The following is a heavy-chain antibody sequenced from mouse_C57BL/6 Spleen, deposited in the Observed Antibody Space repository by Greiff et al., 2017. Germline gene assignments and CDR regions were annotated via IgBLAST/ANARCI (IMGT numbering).Heavy chain of an antibody. CDR3: AREVGGY. J-gene: IGHJ2*01. CDR2: IYPGSGST. D-gene: IGHD3-1*01. V-gene: IGHV1-55*01. CDR1: GSTFPSYW. Sequence: QVPVKPPGAELVKPGASVKMSCKASGSTFPSYWITWVQQRPGQGLAWIGDIYPGSGSTHYNETFKSKATLTVDTSSSTAYMQLSSLTSEDSAVYDCAREVGGYWGQGTTLTVSS.